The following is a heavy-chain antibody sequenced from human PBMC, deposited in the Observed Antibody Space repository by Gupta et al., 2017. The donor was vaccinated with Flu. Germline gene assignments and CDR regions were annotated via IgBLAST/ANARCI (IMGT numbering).Heavy chain of an antibody. Sequence: LVESGGDLAPPGGSLRLSCAVSGFMFDKHEKNWVRRAPGKGLEWIAYISTGGNTIYYADSIKGRFTVSRDNAKHSLFLQMENLRVEDTGVYYCARYCGGFDCYSWLDPWGQGTLVTVSP. D-gene: IGHD2-21*01. J-gene: IGHJ5*02. CDR2: ISTGGNTI. CDR3: ARYCGGFDCYSWLDP. CDR1: GFMFDKHE. V-gene: IGHV3-48*03.